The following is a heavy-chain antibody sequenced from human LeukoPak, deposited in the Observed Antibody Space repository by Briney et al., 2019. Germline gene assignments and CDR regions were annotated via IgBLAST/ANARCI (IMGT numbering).Heavy chain of an antibody. Sequence: GGSLRLSCAASGFTFSSYSMNWVRQAPGKGLEWVSSISSSSSYIYYADSVKGRFTISRDNAKNSLYLQMNSLRAEDTAVYYCARGGLYYYDSSGYYGPGDWFDPWGQGTLVTVS. CDR2: ISSSSSYI. V-gene: IGHV3-21*01. J-gene: IGHJ5*02. D-gene: IGHD3-22*01. CDR3: ARGGLYYYDSSGYYGPGDWFDP. CDR1: GFTFSSYS.